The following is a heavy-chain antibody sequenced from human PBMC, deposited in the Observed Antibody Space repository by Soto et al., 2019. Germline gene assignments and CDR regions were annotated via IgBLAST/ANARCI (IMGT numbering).Heavy chain of an antibody. J-gene: IGHJ4*02. CDR1: GAYIISYY. V-gene: IGHV4-59*03. CDR2: MYNSGST. Sequence: SDTQSLTCPVSGAYIISYYWSWIRQPPGKGLEWVGHMYNSGSTNYNPSLKRRVTISVDTSKNQFSLKLASVTAADTAVYYCATSLRPAGFDYWGQGTLVTVSS. CDR3: ATSLRPAGFDY.